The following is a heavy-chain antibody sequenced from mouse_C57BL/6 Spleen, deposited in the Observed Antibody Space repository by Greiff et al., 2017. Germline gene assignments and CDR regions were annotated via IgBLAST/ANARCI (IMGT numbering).Heavy chain of an antibody. V-gene: IGHV1-64*01. CDR1: GYTFTSYW. CDR3: ARSEGNHYYAMDY. Sequence: VQLQQPGAELVKPGASVKLSCKASGYTFTSYWMHWVKQRPGQGLEWIGMIHPNSGSTNYNEKFKSKATLTVDKSSITAYMQLSSLTSEDSAVYYCARSEGNHYYAMDYWGQGTSVTVSS. CDR2: IHPNSGST. J-gene: IGHJ4*01.